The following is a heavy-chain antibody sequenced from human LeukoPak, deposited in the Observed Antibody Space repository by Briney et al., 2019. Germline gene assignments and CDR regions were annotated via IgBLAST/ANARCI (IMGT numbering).Heavy chain of an antibody. CDR2: INPSGGST. CDR1: GYSFISFY. Sequence: ASVKVSCKASGYSFISFYIHWVRQAPGQGLEWMGVINPSGGSTAYAQQFQGRVTMTRDTSTSTVYMELSSLRSEDTAVYYCARHSLIGTTTFDYWGQGTLVPVSS. V-gene: IGHV1-46*01. J-gene: IGHJ4*02. D-gene: IGHD1-20*01. CDR3: ARHSLIGTTTFDY.